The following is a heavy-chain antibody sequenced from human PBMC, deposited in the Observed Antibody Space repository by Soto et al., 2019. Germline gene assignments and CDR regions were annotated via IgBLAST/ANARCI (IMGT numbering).Heavy chain of an antibody. Sequence: QVQRVESGGGVVQPGRSLRLSCAASGFTFSSYAMHWVRQAPGKGLEWVAVISYDGSNKYYADSVKGRFTISRDNSKNTLYVQMNSLRREDTAVYYCARPLWRDDYNWGYFDLWGRGTLVTVSS. D-gene: IGHD4-4*01. V-gene: IGHV3-30-3*01. CDR3: ARPLWRDDYNWGYFDL. CDR2: ISYDGSNK. J-gene: IGHJ2*01. CDR1: GFTFSSYA.